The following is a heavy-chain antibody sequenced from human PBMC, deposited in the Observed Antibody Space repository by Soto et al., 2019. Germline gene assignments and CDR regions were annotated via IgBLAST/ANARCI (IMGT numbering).Heavy chain of an antibody. CDR2: IYYSGST. J-gene: IGHJ5*02. Sequence: SETLSLTCTVSGGSICSGGYYWSWIRQDTGKGLEWIGDIYYSGSTYYNPSLKSRVTISVDRSKNQFSLKLSSVTDADTAVYYCARVTDRWGQGTLVNVS. V-gene: IGHV4-31*03. CDR3: ARVTDR. CDR1: GGSICSGGYY.